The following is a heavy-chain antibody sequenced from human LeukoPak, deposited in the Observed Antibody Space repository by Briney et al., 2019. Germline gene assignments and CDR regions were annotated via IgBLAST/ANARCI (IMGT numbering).Heavy chain of an antibody. Sequence: PGGSLRLSCAASGFTFSSYAMHWVRQAPGKGLEWVAVISYDGSNKYYADSVKGRFTISRDNSKNTLYLQMNSLRAEDTAVYYCAREGGATPNFDYWGQGTLVTVSS. V-gene: IGHV3-30*04. CDR1: GFTFSSYA. CDR3: AREGGATPNFDY. J-gene: IGHJ4*02. CDR2: ISYDGSNK. D-gene: IGHD1-26*01.